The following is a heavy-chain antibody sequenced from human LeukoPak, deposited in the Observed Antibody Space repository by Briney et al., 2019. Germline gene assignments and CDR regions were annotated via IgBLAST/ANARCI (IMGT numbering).Heavy chain of an antibody. CDR3: ARSPEGYCSSTSCYYSWFDP. CDR2: IYTSGST. Sequence: SETLSLTCTVSGYSISSAYYWGWIRQPPGKGLEWIGRIYTSGSTNYNPSLKSRVTISVDTSKNQFSLKLSSVTAADTAVYYCARSPEGYCSSTSCYYSWFDPWGQGTLVTVSS. J-gene: IGHJ5*01. V-gene: IGHV4-38-2*02. D-gene: IGHD2-2*01. CDR1: GYSISSAYY.